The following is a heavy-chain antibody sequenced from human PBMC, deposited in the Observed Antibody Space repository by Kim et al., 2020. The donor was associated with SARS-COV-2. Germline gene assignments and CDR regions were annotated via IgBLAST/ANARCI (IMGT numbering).Heavy chain of an antibody. Sequence: GGSLRLSCAASGFSFSTYGMHWVRQAPGKGLEWVAMIWNDGSNKYYGDYVKGRFTISRDNSKNTLYLQMNNLRAEDTAVYYCATEYSSSSAFDYWGQGTLVTVSS. J-gene: IGHJ4*02. CDR1: GFSFSTYG. D-gene: IGHD6-6*01. V-gene: IGHV3-33*03. CDR2: IWNDGSNK. CDR3: ATEYSSSSAFDY.